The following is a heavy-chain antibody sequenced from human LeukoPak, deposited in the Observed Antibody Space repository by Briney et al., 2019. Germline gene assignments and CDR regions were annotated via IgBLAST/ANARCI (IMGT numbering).Heavy chain of an antibody. J-gene: IGHJ6*02. Sequence: QPGRSLRLSCAASGFTFSSYAMHWVRQAPGKGLEWVAVISYDGSNKYYADSVKGRFTISRDNSKNTLYLQMNSLRAEDTAVYYCARDWRRFGELFFVGMDVWGQGTTVTVSS. CDR1: GFTFSSYA. D-gene: IGHD3-10*01. CDR2: ISYDGSNK. V-gene: IGHV3-30-3*01. CDR3: ARDWRRFGELFFVGMDV.